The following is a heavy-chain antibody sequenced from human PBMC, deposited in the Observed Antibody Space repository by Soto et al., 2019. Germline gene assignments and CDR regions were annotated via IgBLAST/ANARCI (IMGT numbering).Heavy chain of an antibody. Sequence: PGGSLRLSCAASGFTFSSYDMHWVRQATGKGLEWVSAIGTAGDTYYPGSVKGRFTISRENAKNSLYLQMNSLRAGDTAVYYCARAVAGTVYYFDYWGQGTLVTVSS. J-gene: IGHJ4*02. CDR3: ARAVAGTVYYFDY. D-gene: IGHD6-19*01. CDR1: GFTFSSYD. CDR2: IGTAGDT. V-gene: IGHV3-13*04.